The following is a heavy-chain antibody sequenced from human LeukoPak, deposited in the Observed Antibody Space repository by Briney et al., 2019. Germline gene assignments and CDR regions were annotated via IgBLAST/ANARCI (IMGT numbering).Heavy chain of an antibody. V-gene: IGHV3-30*02. CDR3: AKDAGLNSYGSWLDY. J-gene: IGHJ4*02. D-gene: IGHD5-18*01. Sequence: GGSLRLSCATSGFTFSSYGVHWVRQAPGKGPEWVAFRRYDGNNKYYAESVEGRFTISRDNSNNTVYLHMNSLRTEDTAMYYCAKDAGLNSYGSWLDYWGQGTLVTVSS. CDR2: RRYDGNNK. CDR1: GFTFSSYG.